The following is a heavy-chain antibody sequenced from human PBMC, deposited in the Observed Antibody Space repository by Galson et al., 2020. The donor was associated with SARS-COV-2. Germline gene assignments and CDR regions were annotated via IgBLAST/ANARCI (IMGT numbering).Heavy chain of an antibody. CDR1: GFTFRTYG. Sequence: GVSLRLSCEASGFTFRTYGMTWVRPAPRKGLDWISSISDSGGATSSTDTAKARFTISRDNSKNTLYLQMYSLRAEDSALYYCARYSGDDSGWYEMNCCDPGGQGTLVTVAS. J-gene: IGHJ5*02. D-gene: IGHD6-19*01. CDR3: ARYSGDDSGWYEMNCCDP. V-gene: IGHV3-23*01. CDR2: ISDSGGAT.